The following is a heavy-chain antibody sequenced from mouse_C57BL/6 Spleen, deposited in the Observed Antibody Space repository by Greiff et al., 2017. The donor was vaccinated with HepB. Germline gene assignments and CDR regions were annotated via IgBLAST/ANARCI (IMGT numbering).Heavy chain of an antibody. CDR2: ISSGGSYT. J-gene: IGHJ4*01. D-gene: IGHD2-3*01. CDR1: GFTFSSYG. V-gene: IGHV5-6*02. Sequence: EVNLVESGGDLVKPGGSLKLSCAASGFTFSSYGMSWVRQTPDKRLEWVATISSGGSYTYYPDSVKGRFTISRDNAKNTLYLQMSSLKSEDTAMYYCARRNDGYYAMDYWGQGTSVTVSS. CDR3: ARRNDGYYAMDY.